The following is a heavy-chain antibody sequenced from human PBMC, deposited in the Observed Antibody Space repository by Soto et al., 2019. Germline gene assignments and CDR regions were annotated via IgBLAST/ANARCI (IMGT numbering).Heavy chain of an antibody. V-gene: IGHV1-2*04. CDR2: INPNSGGT. CDR1: GYTFTGYY. Sequence: ASVKVSCKASGYTFTGYYMHWVRQAPGQGLEWMGWINPNSGGTNYAQKFQGWVTMTRDTSISTAYMELSRLRSDDTAVYYCARVPDHENQYYDILTGYGSYGMDVWGQGTTVTVSS. J-gene: IGHJ6*02. D-gene: IGHD3-9*01. CDR3: ARVPDHENQYYDILTGYGSYGMDV.